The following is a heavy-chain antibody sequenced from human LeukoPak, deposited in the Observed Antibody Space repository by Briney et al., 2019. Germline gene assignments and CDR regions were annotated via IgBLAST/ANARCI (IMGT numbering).Heavy chain of an antibody. CDR3: ARDSGYGGYDY. Sequence: GGSLRLSCAASGFTFSSYSMNWVHQAPGKGLEWVSSISSSSSYIYYADSVKGRFTISRDNAKNSLYLQMNSLRAEDTAVYYCARDSGYGGYDYWGQGTLVTVSS. D-gene: IGHD5-12*01. CDR1: GFTFSSYS. J-gene: IGHJ4*02. V-gene: IGHV3-21*01. CDR2: ISSSSSYI.